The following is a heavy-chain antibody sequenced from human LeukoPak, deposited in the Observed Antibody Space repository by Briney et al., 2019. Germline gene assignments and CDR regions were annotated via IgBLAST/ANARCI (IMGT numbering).Heavy chain of an antibody. CDR1: GFTFSSYN. CDR3: ARAYGFTDY. Sequence: GGSLRLSCAASGFTFSSYNMNWVRQAPGKGLEWVSSISSSSTYIYYADSVRGRFTISRDNSKNTLYLQMNSLSAEDTAVYYCARAYGFTDYWGQGTLVTVSS. J-gene: IGHJ4*02. V-gene: IGHV3-21*04. CDR2: ISSSSTYI. D-gene: IGHD3-10*01.